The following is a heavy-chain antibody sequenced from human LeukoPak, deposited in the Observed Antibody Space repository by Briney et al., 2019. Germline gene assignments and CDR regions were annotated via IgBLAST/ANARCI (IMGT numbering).Heavy chain of an antibody. D-gene: IGHD6-19*01. CDR3: AKASSGWSPFDY. V-gene: IGHV3-74*01. CDR1: GFTFSSYW. Sequence: GGSLRLSCAASGFTFSSYWMHWVRQAPGKGLVWVSRINSDGSSTSYADSVKGRFTISRDNAKNALYLQMNSLRAEDTAVYYCAKASSGWSPFDYWGQGTLVTVSS. CDR2: INSDGSST. J-gene: IGHJ4*02.